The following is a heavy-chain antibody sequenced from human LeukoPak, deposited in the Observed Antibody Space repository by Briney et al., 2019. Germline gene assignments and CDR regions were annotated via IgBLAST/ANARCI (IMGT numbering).Heavy chain of an antibody. CDR3: AKDTISGGSSYFDY. CDR2: NSGSGGST. Sequence: GGSLRLSCAASGFTFSSYAMSWVRQAPGKGLEWVSANSGSGGSTYYADSVKGRFTISRDNSKNTLYLQMNSLRAEDTAVYYCAKDTISGGSSYFDYWGQGTLVTVSS. CDR1: GFTFSSYA. D-gene: IGHD2-15*01. J-gene: IGHJ4*02. V-gene: IGHV3-23*01.